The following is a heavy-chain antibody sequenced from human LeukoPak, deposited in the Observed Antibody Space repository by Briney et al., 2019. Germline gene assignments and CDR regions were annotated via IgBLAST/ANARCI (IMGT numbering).Heavy chain of an antibody. CDR1: GFTFSSYA. V-gene: IGHV3-30-3*01. CDR3: ARDIVD. Sequence: GGSLRLSCAASGFTFSSYAMHWVRQAPGKGLEWVAVISYDGSNKYYADSVKDRFTISRDNSKNTLYLQMNSLRAEDTAVYYCARDIVDWGQGTLVTVSS. D-gene: IGHD2-15*01. CDR2: ISYDGSNK. J-gene: IGHJ4*02.